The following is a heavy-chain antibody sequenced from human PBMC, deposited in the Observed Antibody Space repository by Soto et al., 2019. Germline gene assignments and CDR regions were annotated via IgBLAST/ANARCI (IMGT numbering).Heavy chain of an antibody. CDR3: AKGDRSSWYDYYYYYGMDV. D-gene: IGHD6-13*01. CDR1: GFTFSSYG. CDR2: ISYDGSNK. V-gene: IGHV3-30*18. J-gene: IGHJ6*02. Sequence: GGSLRLSCAASGFTFSSYGMHWVRQAPGKGLEWVAVISYDGSNKYYADSVKGRFTISRDNSKNTLYLQMNSLRAEDTAVYYCAKGDRSSWYDYYYYYGMDVWGQGTTVTVYS.